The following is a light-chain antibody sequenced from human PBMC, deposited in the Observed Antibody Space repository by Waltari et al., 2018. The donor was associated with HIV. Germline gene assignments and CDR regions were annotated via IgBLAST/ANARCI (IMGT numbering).Light chain of an antibody. V-gene: IGKV3-15*01. J-gene: IGKJ4*01. CDR1: QSVNSD. CDR3: QQYNNWPPLT. CDR2: DAS. Sequence: EIMMTQSPATLSVSPGERATLSCRASQSVNSDLAWYQQKPGQAPRLLIFDASTRATGIPARFSGSGSGTEFTLSISSLQSEDFAIYYCQQYNNWPPLTFGGGTKVEI.